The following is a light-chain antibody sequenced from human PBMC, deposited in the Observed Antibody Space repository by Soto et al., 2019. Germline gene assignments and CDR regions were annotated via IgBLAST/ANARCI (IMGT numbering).Light chain of an antibody. CDR1: QSVSNS. J-gene: IGKJ2*01. CDR2: DAS. CDR3: QQRRNWPHT. Sequence: EIVLTQSPATLSLSPGERATLSCRASQSVSNSLVWFQQKPGQAPRLLIYDASNRATDIPARFSGSGSGTDFTLTISSLEPEDLAVYYCQQRRNWPHTFGQGTKLEIK. V-gene: IGKV3-11*01.